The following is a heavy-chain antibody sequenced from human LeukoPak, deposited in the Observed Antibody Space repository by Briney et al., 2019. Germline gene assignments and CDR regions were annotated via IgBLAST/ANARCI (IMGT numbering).Heavy chain of an antibody. CDR1: GFTFSSYA. J-gene: IGHJ4*02. CDR3: ARALSLWLSNFDY. CDR2: ISYVGSNK. Sequence: AGGSLRLSCAASGFTFSSYAMHWVRQAPGKGLEWVAVISYVGSNKYYADSVKGRFTISRDNSKNTLYLQMNSLRAEDTAVYYCARALSLWLSNFDYWGRGTLVTVSS. D-gene: IGHD5-18*01. V-gene: IGHV3-30*04.